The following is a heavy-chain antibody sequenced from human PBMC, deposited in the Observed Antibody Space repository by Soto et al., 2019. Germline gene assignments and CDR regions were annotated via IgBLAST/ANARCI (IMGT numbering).Heavy chain of an antibody. CDR3: ASLYYYYASASYEWFDT. D-gene: IGHD3-10*01. V-gene: IGHV1-18*01. J-gene: IGHJ5*02. CDR1: GYTFTSYG. Sequence: ASVKVSCKASGYTFTSYGISWVRQAPGQGLEWMGWISAYNGNTNYAQKLQGRVTMTTDTSTSTAYMELRSLRSDDTAVYYCASLYYYYASASYEWFDTWGQGTLVTVSS. CDR2: ISAYNGNT.